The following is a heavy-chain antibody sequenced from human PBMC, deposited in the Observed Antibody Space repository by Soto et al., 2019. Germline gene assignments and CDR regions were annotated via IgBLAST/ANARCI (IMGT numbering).Heavy chain of an antibody. J-gene: IGHJ6*02. CDR3: AKVKRAVAGIYYYYGMDV. Sequence: GGSLRLSCAASGFTFSSYAMSWVRQAPGKGLEWVSAISGSGGSTYYADSVKGRFTISRDNSKNTLYLQMNSLRAEDTAVYYCAKVKRAVAGIYYYYGMDVWGQGTTVTVS. CDR2: ISGSGGST. V-gene: IGHV3-23*01. D-gene: IGHD6-19*01. CDR1: GFTFSSYA.